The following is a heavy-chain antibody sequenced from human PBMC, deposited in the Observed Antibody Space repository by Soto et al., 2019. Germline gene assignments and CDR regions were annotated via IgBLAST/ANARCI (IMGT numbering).Heavy chain of an antibody. Sequence: SETLSLTCTVSGGSVSSGDYYWGWIRQPPGKGLEWIGYIYYSGNTNYNPSLKSRVNISVDTSKNLFSLKLTSVTAADTAVYYCARIPVDTSMIYWLDPWGQGTLVTVSS. CDR3: ARIPVDTSMIYWLDP. J-gene: IGHJ5*02. V-gene: IGHV4-61*08. CDR1: GGSVSSGDYY. CDR2: IYYSGNT. D-gene: IGHD5-18*01.